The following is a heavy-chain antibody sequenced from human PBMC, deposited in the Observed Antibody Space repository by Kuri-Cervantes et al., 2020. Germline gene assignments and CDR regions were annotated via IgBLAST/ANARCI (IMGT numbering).Heavy chain of an antibody. CDR1: GFTFSNYA. V-gene: IGHV3-23*01. D-gene: IGHD4-17*01. CDR3: AKSPRVYYGDYPPDY. Sequence: GESLKISCAASGFTFSNYAMTWVRQAPGKGLEWVSSIRRSGGTTNYADSVMGRFTISKNNSKDTLYLQMNSLRVDDTAVYFCAKSPRVYYGDYPPDYWGQGTLVTVSS. J-gene: IGHJ4*02. CDR2: IRRSGGTT.